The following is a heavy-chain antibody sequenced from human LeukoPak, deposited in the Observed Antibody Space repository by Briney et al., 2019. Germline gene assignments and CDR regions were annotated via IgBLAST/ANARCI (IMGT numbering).Heavy chain of an antibody. CDR2: MYTSGST. CDR3: AREDALDV. J-gene: IGHJ6*02. CDR1: GGPISNDY. Sequence: SETLSLTCTVPGGPISNDYWSWIRQPAGKGLEWIERMYTSGSTNYNPSLKSPVTMSVDTSKNQFYLKLSSVTAADTAVYYCAREDALDVWGQGTTVTVSS. V-gene: IGHV4-4*07.